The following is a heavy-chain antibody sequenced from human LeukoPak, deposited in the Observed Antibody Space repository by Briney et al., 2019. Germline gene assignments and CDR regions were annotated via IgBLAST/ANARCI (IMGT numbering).Heavy chain of an antibody. CDR3: ARGGGNGGGWVGHFYYMDV. Sequence: SETLSLTCSVSGYSISSAYYWGWIRQPPGKGLEWIGTMYHSGSTNYNPSLKSRVTISVDTSKNQCSLKLSSVTAADTAVYYCARGGGNGGGWVGHFYYMDVWGKGTTVTVSS. CDR1: GYSISSAYY. CDR2: MYHSGST. D-gene: IGHD4-23*01. V-gene: IGHV4-38-2*02. J-gene: IGHJ6*03.